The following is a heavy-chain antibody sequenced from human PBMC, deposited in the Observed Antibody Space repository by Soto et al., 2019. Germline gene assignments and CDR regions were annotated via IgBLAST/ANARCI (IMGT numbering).Heavy chain of an antibody. D-gene: IGHD3-10*01. CDR3: ARAYGSGGRAYYYYYGMDV. CDR2: IYPGDSDT. V-gene: IGHV5-51*01. CDR1: GYSFTSYW. Sequence: GESLKISCKGSGYSFTSYWIGWVRQMPGKGLDWMGIIYPGDSDTRYSPSFQGQVTISADKSISTAYLQWSSLKASDTAMYYCARAYGSGGRAYYYYYGMDVWGQGTTVTVSS. J-gene: IGHJ6*02.